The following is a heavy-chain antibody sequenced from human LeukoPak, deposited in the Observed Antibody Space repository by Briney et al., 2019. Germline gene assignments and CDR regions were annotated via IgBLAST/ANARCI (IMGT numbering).Heavy chain of an antibody. V-gene: IGHV3-23*01. D-gene: IGHD3-3*01. CDR1: GFAFSSYA. J-gene: IGHJ3*02. Sequence: GGPLRLSCAASGFAFSSYAMSWVRQAPGKGLEWVSAISGSGGSTYYADSVKGRFTISRDNSKNTLYLQMNSLRAEDTAVYYCAKGTIFGVVIIDAFDIWGQGTMVTVSS. CDR3: AKGTIFGVVIIDAFDI. CDR2: ISGSGGST.